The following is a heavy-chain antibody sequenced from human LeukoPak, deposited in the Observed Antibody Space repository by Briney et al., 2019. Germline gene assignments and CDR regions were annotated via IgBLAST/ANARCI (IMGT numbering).Heavy chain of an antibody. CDR3: AELGITMIGGV. CDR1: GFTVSNYG. J-gene: IGHJ6*04. CDR2: ISGSGGRT. V-gene: IGHV3-23*01. D-gene: IGHD3-10*02. Sequence: GGTLRLSCAASGFTVSNYGMTWVRQAPGKGLEWVSGISGSGGRTYYADSVKGRFTISRDNSKNSLYLQMNSLRAEDTAVYYCAELGITMIGGVWGKGTTVTISS.